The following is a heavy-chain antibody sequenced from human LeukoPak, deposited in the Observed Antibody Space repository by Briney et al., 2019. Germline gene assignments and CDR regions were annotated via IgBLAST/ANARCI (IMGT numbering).Heavy chain of an antibody. V-gene: IGHV3-23*01. CDR1: GFTFSSYA. J-gene: IGHJ3*02. CDR3: AKNSSGFKLGDAFDI. Sequence: PGGSLRLSRAASGFTFSSYAITWLRQAPGKGLEWISAINGGAYSTSYADSVKGRFTNSRDNSKNTFYLQMNSLRAEDTAVYYWAKNSSGFKLGDAFDIWGELTLVTVSS. D-gene: IGHD3-22*01. CDR2: INGGAYST.